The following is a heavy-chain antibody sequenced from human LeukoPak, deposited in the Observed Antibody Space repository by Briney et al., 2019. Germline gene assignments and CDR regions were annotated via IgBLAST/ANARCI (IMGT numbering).Heavy chain of an antibody. CDR2: ISGSGGST. V-gene: IGHV3-23*01. D-gene: IGHD2-15*01. Sequence: PGGSLRLSCAASGFTFSSYAMSWVRQAPGKGMEWVSAISGSGGSTYYADSVKGRFTISRDNSKNTLYLQMNSLRAEDTAVYYCAKDRLGGSGLFFQHWGQGTLVIVSS. CDR1: GFTFSSYA. CDR3: AKDRLGGSGLFFQH. J-gene: IGHJ1*01.